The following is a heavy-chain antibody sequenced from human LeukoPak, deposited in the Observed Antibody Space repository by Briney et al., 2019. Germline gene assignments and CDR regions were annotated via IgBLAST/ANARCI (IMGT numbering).Heavy chain of an antibody. J-gene: IGHJ6*03. V-gene: IGHV4-59*01. CDR2: IYYSGST. Sequence: SETLSLTCTVSGGSISSYYWSWIRQPPGKGLEWIGYIYYSGSTNYNPSLKSRVTISVDTSKNQFSLKLSSVTAADTAVYCCATHMGYYYMEVWGKGTTVTVSS. D-gene: IGHD2-21*01. CDR1: GGSISSYY. CDR3: ATHMGYYYMEV.